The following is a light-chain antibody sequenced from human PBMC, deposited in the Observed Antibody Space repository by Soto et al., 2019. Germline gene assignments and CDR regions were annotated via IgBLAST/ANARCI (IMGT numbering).Light chain of an antibody. CDR2: DAS. CDR3: QQLTARRFS. Sequence: DIQMTQSPSSLSASVGDRVTITCQASQDITSYLNWYQHKPGKAPKLLIYDASILEAGVPSRFSGSGSGTDFSFTISSLQPEDVATYYCQQLTARRFSFGQGTKLDIK. V-gene: IGKV1-33*01. J-gene: IGKJ2*01. CDR1: QDITSY.